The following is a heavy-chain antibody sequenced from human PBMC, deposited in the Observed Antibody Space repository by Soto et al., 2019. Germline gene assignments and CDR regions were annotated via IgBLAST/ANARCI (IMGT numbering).Heavy chain of an antibody. D-gene: IGHD1-26*01. CDR1: GGPISSGGYS. CDR2: IYHSGST. CDR3: ARRYGSAIDY. V-gene: IGHV4-30-2*01. J-gene: IGHJ4*02. Sequence: PSETLSLTCAVSGGPISSGGYSWSWIRQPPGKGLEWIGYIYHSGSTYYNPSLKSRVTISVDRSKNQFSLKLTSVTAADTAVYYCARRYGSAIDYWGQGTLVTVSS.